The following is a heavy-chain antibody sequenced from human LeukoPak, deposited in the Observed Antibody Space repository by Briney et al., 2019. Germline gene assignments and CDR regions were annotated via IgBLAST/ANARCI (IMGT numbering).Heavy chain of an antibody. J-gene: IGHJ6*03. CDR2: MNPDSGNT. V-gene: IGHV1-8*03. CDR1: GYTFTSYD. Sequence: GASVKVSCKASGYTFTSYDINWVRQATGQGLEWMGWMNPDSGNTGYAQKFQGRVTITRNTSISTAYMELSSLRSEDTAVYYCARVGVIGSPYYYYMDVWGKGTMVTVSS. D-gene: IGHD3-22*01. CDR3: ARVGVIGSPYYYYMDV.